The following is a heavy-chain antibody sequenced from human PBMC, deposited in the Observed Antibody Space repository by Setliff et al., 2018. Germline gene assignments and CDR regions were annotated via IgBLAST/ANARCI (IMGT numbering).Heavy chain of an antibody. D-gene: IGHD3-16*01. CDR3: ARLRGAFDY. V-gene: IGHV4-59*01. J-gene: IGHJ4*02. CDR1: GGSISSYY. CDR2: IYYSGST. Sequence: KTSETLSLTCTVSGGSISSYYWSWIRQPPGKRLEWIGTIYYSGSTYYNPSLKSRVTISVDTSKNQFSLRLNSATAADTAVYYCARLRGAFDYWGQGTLVTVSS.